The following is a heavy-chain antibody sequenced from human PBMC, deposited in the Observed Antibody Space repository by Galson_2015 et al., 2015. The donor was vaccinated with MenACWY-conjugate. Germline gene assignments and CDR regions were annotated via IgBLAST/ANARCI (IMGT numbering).Heavy chain of an antibody. D-gene: IGHD3-22*01. CDR3: ARDPPHYYDNNYDMDI. V-gene: IGHV3-7*03. CDR1: GFTFSYYW. Sequence: SLRLSCAASGFTFSYYWMTWVRQAPGKGLEWVANINQDGSVKNYVDSVKGRFTISRDNAENSLRLQMDSLRAEDTAVYYCARDPPHYYDNNYDMDIWGQGTTVTVSS. J-gene: IGHJ6*02. CDR2: INQDGSVK.